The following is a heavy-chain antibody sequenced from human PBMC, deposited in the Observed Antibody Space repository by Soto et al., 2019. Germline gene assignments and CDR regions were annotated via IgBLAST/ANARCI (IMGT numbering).Heavy chain of an antibody. V-gene: IGHV4-39*01. CDR3: ARSWSPSHPPNNLYFDY. CDR1: GCSISSSSYY. Sequence: PSETLSLTSPFSGCSISSSSYYWGWIRQPPGKGLEWIGSIYYSGSTYYNPSLKSRVTISVDTSKNQFSLKLSSVTAADTAVYYCARSWSPSHPPNNLYFDYWGQGTLVTVSS. D-gene: IGHD1-1*01. CDR2: IYYSGST. J-gene: IGHJ4*02.